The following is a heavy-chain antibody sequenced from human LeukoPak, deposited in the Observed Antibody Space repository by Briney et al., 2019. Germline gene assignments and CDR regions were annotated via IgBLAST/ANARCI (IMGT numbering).Heavy chain of an antibody. CDR3: ARDWGPGYGMDV. Sequence: SQTLSLTCTVSGGSISSGAFYWNWIRQHPGKGLEWVGYIYYSGSSSYNRSLKSRVTISVDASKNQFSLKLSSVTAADTAVYYCARDWGPGYGMDVWGQGTTVTVSS. D-gene: IGHD3-16*01. V-gene: IGHV4-31*03. J-gene: IGHJ6*02. CDR1: GGSISSGAFY. CDR2: IYYSGSS.